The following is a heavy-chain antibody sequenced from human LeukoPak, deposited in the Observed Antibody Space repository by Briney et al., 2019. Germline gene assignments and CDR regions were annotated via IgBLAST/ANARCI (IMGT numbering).Heavy chain of an antibody. CDR3: ARAECSTTNCHTRIRNYYMDV. CDR1: GDTFNNYA. Sequence: ASVKVSCKASGDTFNNYAISWVRQAPGQGLEWMGGLIPIFALANYAQKSQGRLTITADESTNTAYLELSSLRFEDTAVYYCARAECSTTNCHTRIRNYYMDVWGTGTPVTVSS. CDR2: LIPIFALA. J-gene: IGHJ6*03. V-gene: IGHV1-69*01. D-gene: IGHD2-2*01.